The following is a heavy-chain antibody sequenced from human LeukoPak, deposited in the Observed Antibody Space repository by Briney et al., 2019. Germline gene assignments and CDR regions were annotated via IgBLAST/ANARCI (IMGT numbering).Heavy chain of an antibody. CDR3: ANFWAEIQKAYYYMDV. Sequence: GGSLRLSCAASGFTFSSYGMSWVRQAPGKGLEWVSAISGSGGSTYYADSVKGRFTISRDNSKNTLYLQMNSLRAEDTAVYYCANFWAEIQKAYYYMDVWGKGTTVTISS. J-gene: IGHJ6*03. V-gene: IGHV3-23*01. CDR1: GFTFSSYG. CDR2: ISGSGGST. D-gene: IGHD3-16*01.